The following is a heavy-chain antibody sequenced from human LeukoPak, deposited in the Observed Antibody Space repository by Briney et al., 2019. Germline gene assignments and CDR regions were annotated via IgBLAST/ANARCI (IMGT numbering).Heavy chain of an antibody. CDR1: GGSISTGGYY. CDR2: ISYSGGT. V-gene: IGHV4-30-4*01. Sequence: SETLSLTCTVSGGSISTGGYYWSWIRQPPGKGLEWIGYISYSGGTYYNPSLKSRVSISVDTSKSQFSLKMSSVTAADTAVYYCASTSKYIGSGRDDSFDVWGQGTMVTVSS. CDR3: ASTSKYIGSGRDDSFDV. J-gene: IGHJ3*01. D-gene: IGHD3-10*01.